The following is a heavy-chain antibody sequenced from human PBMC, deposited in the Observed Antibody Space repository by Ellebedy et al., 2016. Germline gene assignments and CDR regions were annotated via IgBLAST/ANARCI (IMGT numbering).Heavy chain of an antibody. Sequence: GESLKISCAASGFSFSSYAMSWVRQAPGKGPEWVSTITGSGDRTNYADSVKGRFTISRDSSKNTLYLQMNSLRAEDTAIYYCAKCRHINGCLLDYWGQGTLVTVSS. V-gene: IGHV3-23*01. CDR2: ITGSGDRT. CDR3: AKCRHINGCLLDY. CDR1: GFSFSSYA. D-gene: IGHD6-19*01. J-gene: IGHJ4*02.